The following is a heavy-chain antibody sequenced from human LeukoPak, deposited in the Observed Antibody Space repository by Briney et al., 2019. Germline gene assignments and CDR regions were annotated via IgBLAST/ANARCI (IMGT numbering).Heavy chain of an antibody. CDR1: GGSFSGYY. J-gene: IGHJ4*02. CDR2: INHSGST. CDR3: ARPSDTAMVIGDYYFDY. D-gene: IGHD5-18*01. Sequence: SETLFLTCAVYGGSFSGYYWSWIRQPPGKGLEWIGEINHSGSTNYNPSLKSRVTISVDTSKNQFSLKLSSVTAADTAVYYCARPSDTAMVIGDYYFDYWGQGTLVTVSS. V-gene: IGHV4-34*01.